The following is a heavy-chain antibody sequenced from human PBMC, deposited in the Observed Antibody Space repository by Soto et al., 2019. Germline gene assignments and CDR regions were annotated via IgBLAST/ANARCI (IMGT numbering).Heavy chain of an antibody. Sequence: VNAAATPKLTCTVSASSLTNPGMCVSWIRQLPGKALEWLALIEKYDDDKSFSTSLKTRLTISKDTRKNQVVLTMANMDPADTGTYYCARSIRVHRRFYGFDVW. CDR2: IEKYDDDK. J-gene: IGHJ6*01. CDR3: ARSIRVHRRFYGFDV. V-gene: IGHV2-70*13. D-gene: IGHD1-20*01. CDR1: ASSLTNPGMC.